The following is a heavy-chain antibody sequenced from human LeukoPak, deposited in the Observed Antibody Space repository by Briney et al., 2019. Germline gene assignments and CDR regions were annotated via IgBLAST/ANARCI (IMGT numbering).Heavy chain of an antibody. V-gene: IGHV1-69*05. CDR3: ATQTYYYDSSGYYSFDY. D-gene: IGHD3-22*01. CDR1: GGTFSSYA. Sequence: SAKVSCKASGGTFSSYAISWVRQAPGQGLEWMGGIIPIFGTANYAQKFQGRVTITTDESTSTAYMELSSLRSEDTAVYYCATQTYYYDSSGYYSFDYWGQGTLVTVSS. CDR2: IIPIFGTA. J-gene: IGHJ4*02.